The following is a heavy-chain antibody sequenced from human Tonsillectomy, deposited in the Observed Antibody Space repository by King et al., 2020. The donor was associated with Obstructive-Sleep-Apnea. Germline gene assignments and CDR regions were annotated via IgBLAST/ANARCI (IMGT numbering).Heavy chain of an antibody. CDR3: ARINGGVLNGFDF. V-gene: IGHV2-70*11. Sequence: TLKESGPALVKPTQTLTLTCTFSGFSLSTSGMCVNWIRQPPGKALEWLARIDWDDDEYYSTSLRSRLTISKDTSKNQVVLTMTNMEPMDTGTYYCARINGGVLNGFDFWGQGTLVTVSS. J-gene: IGHJ4*02. CDR2: IDWDDDE. D-gene: IGHD4/OR15-4a*01. CDR1: GFSLSTSGMC.